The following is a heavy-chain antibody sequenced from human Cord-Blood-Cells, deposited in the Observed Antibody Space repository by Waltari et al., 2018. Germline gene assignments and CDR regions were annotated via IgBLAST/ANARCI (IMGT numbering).Heavy chain of an antibody. D-gene: IGHD4-4*01. CDR3: ARVTRRFWGNDR. Sequence: EVQLVQSGAEVKKPGESLKISCKGSGYSFTSYWIGWVRQMPGKGLEWMGIIHPAETETRYSPSVQGKVTISADNSISTAYLQWSSLKASDTAMYYCARVTRRFWGNDRWGQGTLVTVSS. CDR1: GYSFTSYW. CDR2: IHPAETET. V-gene: IGHV5-51*01. J-gene: IGHJ4*02.